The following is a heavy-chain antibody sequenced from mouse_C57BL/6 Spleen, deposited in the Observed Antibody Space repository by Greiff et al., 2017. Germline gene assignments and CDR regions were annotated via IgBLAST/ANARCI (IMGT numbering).Heavy chain of an antibody. CDR2: IDPSDSYT. Sequence: QVQLQQPGAELVMPGASVKLSCKASGYTFTSYWMHWVKQRPGQGLEWIGEIDPSDSYTNYNQKFKGKSTLTVDKSSSTAYMQLSSLTSEDSAVXYCARRDGNYGYYAMDYWGQGTSVTVSS. V-gene: IGHV1-69*01. D-gene: IGHD2-1*01. CDR1: GYTFTSYW. CDR3: ARRDGNYGYYAMDY. J-gene: IGHJ4*01.